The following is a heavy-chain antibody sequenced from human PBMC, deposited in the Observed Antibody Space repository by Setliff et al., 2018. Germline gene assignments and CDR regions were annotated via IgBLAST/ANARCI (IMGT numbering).Heavy chain of an antibody. Sequence: SETLSLTCTVSGGSISSYYWSWIRQPPGKGLEWIGYIYTSGSTNYNPSLKSRVTISVDTSKNQFSLRLSSATAADTAVYYCARHPREGLSGNYKFDYWGRGTLVTVS. V-gene: IGHV4-4*08. CDR2: IYTSGST. D-gene: IGHD3-22*01. J-gene: IGHJ4*02. CDR3: ARHPREGLSGNYKFDY. CDR1: GGSISSYY.